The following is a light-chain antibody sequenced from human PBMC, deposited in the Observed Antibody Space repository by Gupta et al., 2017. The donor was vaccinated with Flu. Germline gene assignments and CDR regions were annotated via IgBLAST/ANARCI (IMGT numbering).Light chain of an antibody. CDR3: QQYENWPPGYT. Sequence: EVVMTQSPATLSVSPGDTVTLSCRASQSIRSDLVWYQQKPGQPPRLLIYGAFSRAAGIPGRFSGSGSDTEFTLTISSLQSEDSAVYYCQQYENWPPGYTFGQGTKLEIK. J-gene: IGKJ2*01. V-gene: IGKV3D-15*01. CDR2: GAF. CDR1: QSIRSD.